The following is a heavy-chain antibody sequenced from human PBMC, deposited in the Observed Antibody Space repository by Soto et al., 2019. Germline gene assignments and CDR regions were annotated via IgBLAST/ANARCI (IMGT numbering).Heavy chain of an antibody. CDR1: GFTFTKSP. V-gene: IGHV1-58*01. CDR3: AAPPYYSGSGHYFYYGMDV. Sequence: SVKDSCKGTGFTFTKSPGHWVRQAGGQHLKWIGWIVVGSGNTNYAQKFQERVTFTRDMSTSTAYMELSSLRSEDTAGYYCAAPPYYSGSGHYFYYGMDVWGQGTTVTVSS. J-gene: IGHJ6*02. D-gene: IGHD3-10*01. CDR2: IVVGSGNT.